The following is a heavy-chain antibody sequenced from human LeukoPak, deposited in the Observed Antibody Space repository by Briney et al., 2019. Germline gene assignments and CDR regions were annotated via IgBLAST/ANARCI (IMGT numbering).Heavy chain of an antibody. CDR2: ISGSGGST. CDR1: GFTFSSYA. Sequence: GGSLRLSCAASGFTFSSYAMSWVRQAPGKGLEWVSAISGSGGSTYYADSVKGRFTISRDNSKNTLYLQMNSLRAEDTAVYYCAKGGYYYDSSGEGLTFFDHWGQGTLVTVSS. J-gene: IGHJ4*02. D-gene: IGHD3-22*01. CDR3: AKGGYYYDSSGEGLTFFDH. V-gene: IGHV3-23*01.